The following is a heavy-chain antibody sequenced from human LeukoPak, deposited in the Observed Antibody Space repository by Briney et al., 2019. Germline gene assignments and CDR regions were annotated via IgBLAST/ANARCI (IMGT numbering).Heavy chain of an antibody. J-gene: IGHJ5*02. Sequence: SETLSLTCTVSGGSISSSSYYWGWIRQPPGKGLEWIGSIYYSGSTYYNPSLKSRVTISVDTSKNQFSLKLSSVTAADTAVYYCAGPAARRDLNWFDPWGQGTLVTVSS. CDR3: AGPAARRDLNWFDP. CDR2: IYYSGST. D-gene: IGHD6-6*01. V-gene: IGHV4-39*07. CDR1: GGSISSSSYY.